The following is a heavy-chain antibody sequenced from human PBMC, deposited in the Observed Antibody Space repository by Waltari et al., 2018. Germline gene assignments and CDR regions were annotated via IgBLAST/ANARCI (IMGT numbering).Heavy chain of an antibody. CDR2: INAGNGNT. J-gene: IGHJ5*02. Sequence: QVQLVQSGAEVKKPGASVKVSCKASGYTFTSYAMHWVRQAPGQRLEWMGWINAGNGNTKYSQKFQGRVTITRDTSASTAYMELSSLRSEDTAVYYCARGYSGWMGNWFDPWGQGTLVTVSS. CDR3: ARGYSGWMGNWFDP. V-gene: IGHV1-3*01. CDR1: GYTFTSYA. D-gene: IGHD6-19*01.